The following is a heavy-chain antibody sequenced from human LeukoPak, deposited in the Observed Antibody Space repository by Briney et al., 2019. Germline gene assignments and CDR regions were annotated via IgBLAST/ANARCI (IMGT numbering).Heavy chain of an antibody. Sequence: SETLSLTRTVSGYSISSGYYWAWIRPPPGKGLELIGNIYHSGSTYYNPSLKSRVTISVDTSKNQFSLKLRSVTAADTAIYYCARDLSGPFLFDSWGQGTLVTVSS. CDR2: IYHSGST. CDR3: ARDLSGPFLFDS. J-gene: IGHJ4*02. V-gene: IGHV4-38-2*02. D-gene: IGHD2/OR15-2a*01. CDR1: GYSISSGYY.